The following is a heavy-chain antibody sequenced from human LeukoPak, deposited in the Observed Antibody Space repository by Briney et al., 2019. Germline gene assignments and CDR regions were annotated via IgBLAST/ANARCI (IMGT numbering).Heavy chain of an antibody. CDR1: GGSISSYY. V-gene: IGHV4-59*01. D-gene: IGHD5-24*01. CDR3: ARGKRLVFGEMATIVYLDY. CDR2: IYYSGST. Sequence: SETLSLTCTVSGGSISSYYWSWIRQPPGKGLEWIGYIYYSGSTNYNPSLKSRVTISVDTSKNQFSLKLSSVTAADTAVYYCARGKRLVFGEMATIVYLDYWGQGTLVTVSS. J-gene: IGHJ4*02.